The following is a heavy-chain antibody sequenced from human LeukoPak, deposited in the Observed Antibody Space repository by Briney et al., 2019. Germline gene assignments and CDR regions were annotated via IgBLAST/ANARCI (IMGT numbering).Heavy chain of an antibody. D-gene: IGHD6-13*01. CDR3: ARGVYIAAAQYGY. J-gene: IGHJ4*02. Sequence: SETLSLTCTVSGGSISSYYWSWIRQPPGKGLEWIGYIYYSGTTNYNPSLKRRVTISVDTSKNQFPLKLSSVTAADTAVYYCARGVYIAAAQYGYWGQGTLVTVSS. CDR2: IYYSGTT. CDR1: GGSISSYY. V-gene: IGHV4-59*01.